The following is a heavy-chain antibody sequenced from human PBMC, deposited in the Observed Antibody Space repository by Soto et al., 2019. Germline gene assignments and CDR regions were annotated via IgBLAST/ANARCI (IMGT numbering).Heavy chain of an antibody. CDR1: GFTFSMYS. Sequence: GSLRLSCEVSGFTFSMYSMSWVRQSPGKGLEWVAKIPQDGVDGHYADSVKGRFIISRDNDKNSLHLQLNNLRAEDTAVYYCARDHLILPAHDFFYGSDVWGRGATVTVSS. V-gene: IGHV3-7*03. J-gene: IGHJ6*02. CDR3: ARDHLILPAHDFFYGSDV. D-gene: IGHD2-21*02. CDR2: IPQDGVDG.